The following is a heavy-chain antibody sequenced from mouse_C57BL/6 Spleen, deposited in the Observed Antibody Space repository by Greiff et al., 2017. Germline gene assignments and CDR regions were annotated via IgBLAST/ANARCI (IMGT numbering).Heavy chain of an antibody. CDR3: TRGLPPAWFAY. V-gene: IGHV14-4*01. Sequence: DVKLVESGAELVRPGASVKLSCTASGFNIKDDYMHWVKQRPEQGLEWIGWIDPENGDTEYASKFQGKATITADTASNTAYLQLSSLASEDTAVYYWTRGLPPAWFAYWGQGTLVTVSA. D-gene: IGHD2-2*01. CDR2: IDPENGDT. J-gene: IGHJ3*01. CDR1: GFNIKDDY.